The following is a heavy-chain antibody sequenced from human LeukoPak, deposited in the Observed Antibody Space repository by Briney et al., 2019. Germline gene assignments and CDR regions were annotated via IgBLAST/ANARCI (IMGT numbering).Heavy chain of an antibody. D-gene: IGHD6-19*01. V-gene: IGHV3-30-3*01. CDR3: ARDGPHSSGWYRYDWFDP. J-gene: IGHJ5*02. CDR2: ISYDGSNK. CDR1: GFIFSSYA. Sequence: GGSLRLSRAASGFIFSSYAMHWVRQAPGKGLEWVAVISYDGSNKNYADSVKGRFTISRDNSKNTLYLQMNSLRVEDTAVYYCARDGPHSSGWYRYDWFDPWGQGTLVTVSS.